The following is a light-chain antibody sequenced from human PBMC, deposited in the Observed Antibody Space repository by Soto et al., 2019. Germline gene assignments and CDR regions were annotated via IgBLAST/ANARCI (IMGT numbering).Light chain of an antibody. Sequence: IVMTQSPATLSVSPGERANLSCRASQSVGTKLAWYQQKPGRPPRLLISGAATRATAIPARFSGRGSGTEFTLPVSSLQSEDFAAYYCQQQNNCPRTFGQGTKVDI. CDR3: QQQNNCPRT. CDR2: GAA. CDR1: QSVGTK. V-gene: IGKV3-15*01. J-gene: IGKJ1*01.